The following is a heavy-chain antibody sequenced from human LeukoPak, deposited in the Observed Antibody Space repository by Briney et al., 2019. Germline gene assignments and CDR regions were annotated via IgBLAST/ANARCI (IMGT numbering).Heavy chain of an antibody. V-gene: IGHV5-51*01. CDR1: GYSFTSYW. Sequence: GESLKISCKGSGYSFTSYWIGWVRQMPGKGLEWMGIIYPGDSDSRYCPSFQGQVTISADKSISTAYLQWSSLKASDTAMYYCARHFIQGGSGSYFRGIDYWGQGTLVTVSS. CDR3: ARHFIQGGSGSYFRGIDY. J-gene: IGHJ4*02. CDR2: IYPGDSDS. D-gene: IGHD3-10*01.